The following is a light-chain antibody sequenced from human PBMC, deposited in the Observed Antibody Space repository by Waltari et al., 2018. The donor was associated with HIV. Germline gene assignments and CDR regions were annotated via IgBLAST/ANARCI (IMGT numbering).Light chain of an antibody. Sequence: YELTQPLSVSVALGQTARITCGGNNIGSKNVHWYQQKPGQAPVLVIYRDSNRPSGIPERFSGSNSGNTATLTISRAQAGDEADYYCQVWDSSTHVVFGGGTKLTVL. CDR2: RDS. V-gene: IGLV3-9*01. CDR3: QVWDSSTHVV. CDR1: NIGSKN. J-gene: IGLJ2*01.